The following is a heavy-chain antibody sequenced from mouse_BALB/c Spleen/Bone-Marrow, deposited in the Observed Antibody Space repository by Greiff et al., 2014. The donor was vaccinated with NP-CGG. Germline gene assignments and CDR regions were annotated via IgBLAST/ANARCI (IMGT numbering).Heavy chain of an antibody. D-gene: IGHD2-3*01. CDR3: TRDDGSFAY. CDR2: IYPSDSYT. V-gene: IGHV1-69*02. CDR1: GYTFTSYW. Sequence: VQLVESGAELVRPGASVELSCKASGYTFTSYWINWVKQRPGQGLEWIGNIYPSDSYTNYNQKFKDKATLTVDKSSSTAYMQLSSPTSEDSAVYYCTRDDGSFAYWGQGTLVTVSA. J-gene: IGHJ3*01.